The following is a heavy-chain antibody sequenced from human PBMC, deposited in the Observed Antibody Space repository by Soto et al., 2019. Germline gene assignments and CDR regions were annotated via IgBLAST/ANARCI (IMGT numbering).Heavy chain of an antibody. J-gene: IGHJ6*03. V-gene: IGHV3-66*01. CDR3: ARASERYYDILSGYYYYYYMDV. D-gene: IGHD3-9*01. CDR1: GFTVSSNY. Sequence: EVQLVESGGGLVQPGGSLRLSCAASGFTVSSNYMSWVRQAPGKGLEWVSVIYSGGSTYYADSVKGRFTISGDNSKNTRYIQVNSLRAEETAVYYGARASERYYDILSGYYYYYYMDVWGKGTTVSVSS. CDR2: IYSGGST.